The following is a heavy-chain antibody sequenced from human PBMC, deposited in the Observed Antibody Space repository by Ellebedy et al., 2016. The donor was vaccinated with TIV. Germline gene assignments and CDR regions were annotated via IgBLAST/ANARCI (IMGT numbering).Heavy chain of an antibody. V-gene: IGHV1-69*13. CDR3: ARYLYPSRDGYNHFDY. CDR1: GGTFSSYA. CDR2: IIPIFGTA. Sequence: SVKVSXXASGGTFSSYAISWVRQAPGQGLEWMGGIIPIFGTANYAQKFQGRVTITADESTSTAYMELSSLRSEDTAVYYCARYLYPSRDGYNHFDYWGQGTLVTVSS. D-gene: IGHD5-24*01. J-gene: IGHJ4*02.